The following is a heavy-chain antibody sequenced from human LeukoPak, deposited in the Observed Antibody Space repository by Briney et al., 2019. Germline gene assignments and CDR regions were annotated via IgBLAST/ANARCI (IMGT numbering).Heavy chain of an antibody. V-gene: IGHV3-21*04. Sequence: GGSLLLSCAASGFTFKTYTMHWVRQAPGMGLEWVSSISSSSSYIFYADSVKGRFTISRDNAKNSLYLQMNSLRAEDTAVYYCARGGYSYAPDAFDIWGQGTTVTVSS. CDR2: ISSSSSYI. CDR3: ARGGYSYAPDAFDI. J-gene: IGHJ3*02. CDR1: GFTFKTYT. D-gene: IGHD5-18*01.